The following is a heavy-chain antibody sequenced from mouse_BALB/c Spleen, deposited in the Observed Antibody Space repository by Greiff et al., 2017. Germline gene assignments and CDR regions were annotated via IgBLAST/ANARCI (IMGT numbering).Heavy chain of an antibody. CDR1: GFSLTSYG. Sequence: VKLVESGPGLVAPSQSLSITCTVSGFSLTSYGVHWVRQPPGKGLEWLGVIWAGGSTNYNSALMSRLSISKDNSKSQVFLKMNSLQTDDTAMYYCAREGDYGNYGAMDYWGQGTSVTVSS. CDR2: IWAGGST. D-gene: IGHD2-1*01. V-gene: IGHV2-9*02. J-gene: IGHJ4*01. CDR3: AREGDYGNYGAMDY.